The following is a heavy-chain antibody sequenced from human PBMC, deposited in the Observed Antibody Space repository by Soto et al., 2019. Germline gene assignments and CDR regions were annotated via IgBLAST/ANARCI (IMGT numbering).Heavy chain of an antibody. CDR2: ISSSSSYI. CDR3: ARGDPKSGSYSQYYYYYYGMDV. Sequence: GGSLRLSCAASGFTFSSYSMNWVRQAPGKGLEWVSSISSSSSYIYYADSVNGRFTISRDNAKNSLYLQMNSLRAEDTAVYYCARGDPKSGSYSQYYYYYYGMDVWGQGTTVTVSS. J-gene: IGHJ6*02. D-gene: IGHD1-26*01. CDR1: GFTFSSYS. V-gene: IGHV3-21*01.